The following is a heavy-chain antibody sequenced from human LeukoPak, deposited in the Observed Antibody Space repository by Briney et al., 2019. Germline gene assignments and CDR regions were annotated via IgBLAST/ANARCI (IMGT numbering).Heavy chain of an antibody. CDR3: ARDSYCSSTSCFDYYYYGMDV. D-gene: IGHD2-2*01. CDR2: INAGNGNT. V-gene: IGHV1-3*01. Sequence: ASVKVSCKASGYTFTSYAMHWVRQAPGQRLEWMGWINAGNGNTKYSQKFQGRVTITRDTSASTAYMELSSLRSEDTAVYYCARDSYCSSTSCFDYYYYGMDVWGQGTTVTVSS. CDR1: GYTFTSYA. J-gene: IGHJ6*02.